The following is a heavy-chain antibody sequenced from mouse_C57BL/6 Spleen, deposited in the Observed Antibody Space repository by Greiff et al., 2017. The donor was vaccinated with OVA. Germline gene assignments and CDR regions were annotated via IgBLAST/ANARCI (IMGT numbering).Heavy chain of an antibody. CDR3: ALAYYSNPSWCAY. J-gene: IGHJ3*01. D-gene: IGHD2-5*01. V-gene: IGHV1-76*01. Sequence: QVQLKQSGAELVRPGASVKLSCKASGYTFTDYYIYWVKQRPGQGLEGIVRIYTGSGHTYYNEQFKGQAPMTAEKSSSTAYMQLSSLTSEDSAVYFCALAYYSNPSWCAYGGQGTLVTVSA. CDR2: IYTGSGHT. CDR1: GYTFTDYY.